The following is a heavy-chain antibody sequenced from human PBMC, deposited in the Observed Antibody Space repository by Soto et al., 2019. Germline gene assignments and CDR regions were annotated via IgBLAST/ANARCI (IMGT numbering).Heavy chain of an antibody. V-gene: IGHV4-59*01. CDR3: ARRDYYESGYYYYGMDV. CDR2: IHYSGST. J-gene: IGHJ6*02. D-gene: IGHD3-10*01. Sequence: SETLSLTCTVSGDSISSSYWSWIRQSPGKGLEWIGYIHYSGSTNYNPSLKSRVTISVDTSKNQFSLKLTSVTAADTAVYYCARRDYYESGYYYYGMDVWGQGTTVTVSS. CDR1: GDSISSSY.